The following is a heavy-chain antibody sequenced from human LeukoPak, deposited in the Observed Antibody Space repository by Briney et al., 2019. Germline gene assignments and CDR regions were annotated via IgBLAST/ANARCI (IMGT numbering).Heavy chain of an antibody. CDR1: GGSISSSSYY. CDR3: ARRASSDWYSTRPAFDI. CDR2: IYYSGST. J-gene: IGHJ3*02. Sequence: SETLSLTCTVSGGSISSSSYYWGWIRQPPGKGLEWIGSIYYSGSTYYNPSLKSRVTISVDTSKNQFSLKLSSVTAADTAVYYCARRASSDWYSTRPAFDIWGQGTMVTVSS. D-gene: IGHD6-19*01. V-gene: IGHV4-39*01.